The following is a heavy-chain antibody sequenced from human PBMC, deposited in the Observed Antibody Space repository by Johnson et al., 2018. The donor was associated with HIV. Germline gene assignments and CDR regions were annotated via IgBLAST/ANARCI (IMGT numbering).Heavy chain of an antibody. CDR1: GFTFSSYA. Sequence: QVQLVESGGGVVQPGRSLRLSCAASGFTFSSYAMHWVHQAPGKGLEWVAVISYDGSNKYYADSVKGRFTISRDNSKNTLYLQMNSLRAEDTAVYYCARDNEDIVLVGAFDIWGQGTLVTVSS. J-gene: IGHJ3*02. V-gene: IGHV3-30-3*01. D-gene: IGHD2-8*02. CDR2: ISYDGSNK. CDR3: ARDNEDIVLVGAFDI.